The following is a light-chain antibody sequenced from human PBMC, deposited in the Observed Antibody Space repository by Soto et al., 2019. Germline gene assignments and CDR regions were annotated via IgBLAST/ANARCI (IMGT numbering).Light chain of an antibody. CDR3: QHYNTWPLYT. J-gene: IGKJ2*01. CDR1: QSVSSN. Sequence: EVVVTQSPATLSVSPGERATLSCRASQSVSSNLAWYQQKPGQAPRLLIYDASTRATGITARFSGSGSGTEFTLTISSLQSEDFAVYYCQHYNTWPLYTFGQGTKLEIK. CDR2: DAS. V-gene: IGKV3-15*01.